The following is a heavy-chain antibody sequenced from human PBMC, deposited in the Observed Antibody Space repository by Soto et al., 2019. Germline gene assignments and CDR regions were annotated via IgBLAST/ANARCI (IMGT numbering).Heavy chain of an antibody. Sequence: GGSLRLSCAASRFTFSTYAMSWVRQAPGKGLEWVSAISGSGGSTYYADSVKGRFTISRDNSKNTLYLQMNSLRAEDTAVYYCAKDLVLRYFDWLPQYFDYWGQGTLVTAPQ. CDR3: AKDLVLRYFDWLPQYFDY. CDR1: RFTFSTYA. V-gene: IGHV3-23*01. CDR2: ISGSGGST. J-gene: IGHJ4*02. D-gene: IGHD3-9*01.